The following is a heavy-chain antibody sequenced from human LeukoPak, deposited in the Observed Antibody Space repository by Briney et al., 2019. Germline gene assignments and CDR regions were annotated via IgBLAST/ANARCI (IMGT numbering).Heavy chain of an antibody. CDR3: ARTGGSQGGNY. J-gene: IGHJ4*02. Sequence: PSETLSLTCTVSGGSISTYYWSWIRQPPGKGLEWIGYIYYSGSTNYNPSLKTRVTISVDTSKNQFSLKLSSVTAADTAVYYCARTGGSQGGNYWGQGTLVTVSS. V-gene: IGHV4-59*01. CDR1: GGSISTYY. CDR2: IYYSGST. D-gene: IGHD1-26*01.